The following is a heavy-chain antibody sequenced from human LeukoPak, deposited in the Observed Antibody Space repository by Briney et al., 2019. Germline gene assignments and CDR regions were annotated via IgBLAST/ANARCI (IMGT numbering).Heavy chain of an antibody. V-gene: IGHV3-23*01. CDR1: GFTFSKYA. D-gene: IGHD1-7*01. J-gene: IGHJ4*02. Sequence: GGSLRLSCSASGFTFSKYAMHWVRQAPGKGLEWVSALSGSDGRTFYADSVKGRFTISRDNSKNVLYLQMNGLRVEDTAAYYCAKVNRGSVVNYFGLDYWGQGTLVTVSS. CDR3: AKVNRGSVVNYFGLDY. CDR2: LSGSDGRT.